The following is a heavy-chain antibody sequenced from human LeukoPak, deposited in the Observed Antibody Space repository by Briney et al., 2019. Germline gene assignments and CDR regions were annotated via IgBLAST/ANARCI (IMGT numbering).Heavy chain of an antibody. V-gene: IGHV3-15*01. CDR1: GFTFSNAW. D-gene: IGHD3-10*01. J-gene: IGHJ4*02. CDR2: IKSKTDGGTT. Sequence: GGSLRLSCAASGFTFSNAWMSWVRQAPGKGLEWVGRIKSKTDGGTTDYAAPVKGRFTISRDDSKNTQYLQMNSLKTEDTAVYCCTTGLITMARGVYFDYWGQGTLVTVSS. CDR3: TTGLITMARGVYFDY.